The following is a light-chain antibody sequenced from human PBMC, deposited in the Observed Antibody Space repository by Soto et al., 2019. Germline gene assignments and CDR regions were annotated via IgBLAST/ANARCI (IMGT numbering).Light chain of an antibody. V-gene: IGKV1-5*03. CDR3: QQYKSYST. CDR2: KAS. Sequence: VPLTQSLSFLSASVGDRVTITCRASQSISSWLAWYQQKPGKAPKGLIYKASTLESGAPSRFSGSGSGTEFTLTINNLQPDDLATYICQQYKSYSTSARGAKVDIK. CDR1: QSISSW. J-gene: IGKJ1*01.